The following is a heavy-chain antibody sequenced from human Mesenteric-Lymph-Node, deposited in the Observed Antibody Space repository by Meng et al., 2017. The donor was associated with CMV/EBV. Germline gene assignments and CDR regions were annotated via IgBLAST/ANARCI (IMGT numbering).Heavy chain of an antibody. Sequence: GESLMISCAASGFTFTFHTMSWVRQAPGKGLEWVSSISSISSYRYYPDSLKGRCTISRDNARNSLHLQMNSLRAEDTAVYYWARTITGTTPEGDWGQGTLVTVSS. J-gene: IGHJ4*01. CDR1: GFTFTFHT. V-gene: IGHV3-21*01. CDR3: ARTITGTTPEGD. CDR2: ISSISSYR. D-gene: IGHD1/OR15-1a*01.